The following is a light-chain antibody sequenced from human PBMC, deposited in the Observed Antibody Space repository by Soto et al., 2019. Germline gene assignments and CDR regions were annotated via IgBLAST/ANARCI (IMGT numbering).Light chain of an antibody. V-gene: IGLV1-40*01. Sequence: QSALTQPPSVSGAPGQTVTISCTGSNSNIGSHFDVHWYQQLPGTAPKLIIFSNNNRPSGVPDRFSGSRSGTSASLAITGLQAEDEADYFCQSYDRTLGGSRIFGTGTKVTVL. CDR2: SNN. CDR3: QSYDRTLGGSRI. CDR1: NSNIGSHFD. J-gene: IGLJ1*01.